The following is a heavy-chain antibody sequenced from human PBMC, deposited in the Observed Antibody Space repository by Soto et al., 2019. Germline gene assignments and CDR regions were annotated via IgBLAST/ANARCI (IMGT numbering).Heavy chain of an antibody. CDR2: IGYDGSDK. CDR3: ARDHGGSGREEY. D-gene: IGHD3-10*01. V-gene: IGHV3-33*01. CDR1: GFTFSSYG. Sequence: QVQLAESGGGVVQPGRSLRLSCAASGFTFSSYGMHWVRQAPGKGLEWVAVIGYDGSDKYYAESVKGRFTISRDNSKNTLYLQMDSMIAEDTAVRYCARDHGGSGREEYWGQGTLVTVSS. J-gene: IGHJ4*02.